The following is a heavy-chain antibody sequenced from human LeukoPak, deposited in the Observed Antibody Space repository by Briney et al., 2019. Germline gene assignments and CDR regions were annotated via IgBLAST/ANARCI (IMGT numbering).Heavy chain of an antibody. D-gene: IGHD3-22*01. V-gene: IGHV3-30*02. CDR3: ARESESYDSSGSTFDY. J-gene: IGHJ4*02. Sequence: GGSLRLSCAASGLTFSSYGMHWVRQAPGNGLEWVAFIRYDGSNKFYADSVQGRFTISRDNSKNTLYLQMNSLRAEDTAVYYCARESESYDSSGSTFDYWGQGTLVTVSS. CDR1: GLTFSSYG. CDR2: IRYDGSNK.